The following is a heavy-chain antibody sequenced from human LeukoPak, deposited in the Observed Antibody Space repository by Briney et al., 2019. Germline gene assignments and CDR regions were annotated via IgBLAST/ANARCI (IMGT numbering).Heavy chain of an antibody. CDR3: AKDRKSLAARSGYGMDV. CDR2: IWSDGSNK. D-gene: IGHD6-6*01. J-gene: IGHJ6*02. V-gene: IGHV3-30*02. CDR1: GFTYSTHA. Sequence: GGSLRLSCAASGFTYSTHAMHWVRQAPGKGLEWVGFIWSDGSNKEYADSVKGRFTISRDNSKNTLYLQMNSLRAEDTAVYYCAKDRKSLAARSGYGMDVWGQGTTVTVSS.